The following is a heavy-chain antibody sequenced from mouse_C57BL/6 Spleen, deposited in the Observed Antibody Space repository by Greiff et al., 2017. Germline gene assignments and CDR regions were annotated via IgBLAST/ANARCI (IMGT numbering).Heavy chain of an antibody. Sequence: VKLVESGAELVRPGTSVKMSCKASGYTFTNYWIGWAKQRPGHGLEWIGDIYPGGGYTNYNEKFKGKATLTADKSSSTAYMQFSSLTSEDSAIYYCARWDTTVALDYWGQGTTLTVSS. D-gene: IGHD1-1*01. CDR1: GYTFTNYW. CDR3: ARWDTTVALDY. CDR2: IYPGGGYT. V-gene: IGHV1-63*01. J-gene: IGHJ2*01.